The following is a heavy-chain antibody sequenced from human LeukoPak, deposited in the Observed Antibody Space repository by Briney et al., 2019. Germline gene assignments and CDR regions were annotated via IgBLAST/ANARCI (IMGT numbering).Heavy chain of an antibody. V-gene: IGHV1-69*04. CDR2: IIPILGIA. CDR3: ARDLTMGAITHYYYYYMDV. Sequence: GASVKVSCKASGGTFSSYTISWVRQAPGQGLEWMGRIIPILGIANYAQKFQGRVTITADKSTSTAYMELSSLRSEDTAVYYCARDLTMGAITHYYYYYMDVWGKGTTVTVSS. CDR1: GGTFSSYT. D-gene: IGHD3-3*01. J-gene: IGHJ6*03.